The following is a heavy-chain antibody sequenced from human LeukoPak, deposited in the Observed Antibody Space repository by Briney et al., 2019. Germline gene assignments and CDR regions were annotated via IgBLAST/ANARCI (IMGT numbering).Heavy chain of an antibody. CDR1: GGSISSGSYY. D-gene: IGHD6-13*01. CDR3: ARSWYSSSWKYNWFDP. J-gene: IGHJ5*02. CDR2: IYTSGST. V-gene: IGHV4-61*02. Sequence: SETLSLTCTVSGGSISSGSYYWSWIRQPAGKGLEWIGRIYTSGSTNYNPSLKSRVTISVDTSKNQFSLKLSSVTAADTAVYYCARSWYSSSWKYNWFDPWGQGTLVTVSS.